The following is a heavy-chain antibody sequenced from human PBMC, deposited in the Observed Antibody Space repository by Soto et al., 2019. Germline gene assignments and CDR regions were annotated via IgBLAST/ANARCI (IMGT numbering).Heavy chain of an antibody. J-gene: IGHJ3*02. D-gene: IGHD6-19*01. Sequence: QVQLVQSGAEVKKPGASVKVSCKASGYTFTSYYMHWVRQAPGQGLKWMGIINPSGGSTSYAQKFQGRVTMTRDTSTSTVYMELSSLRSEDTAVYYCARDLSDPYSSGWYSDAFDIWGQGTMVTVSS. CDR2: INPSGGST. V-gene: IGHV1-46*01. CDR3: ARDLSDPYSSGWYSDAFDI. CDR1: GYTFTSYY.